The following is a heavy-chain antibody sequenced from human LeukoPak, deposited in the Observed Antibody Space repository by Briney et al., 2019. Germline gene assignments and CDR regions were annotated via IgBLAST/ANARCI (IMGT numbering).Heavy chain of an antibody. V-gene: IGHV3-7*04. CDR2: IKQDGSEK. CDR1: GFTFRSYW. Sequence: GGSLRLSCPASGFTFRSYWMSWVRQAPGKGLEWLANIKQDGSEKYYVDSVKGRFTISRDNAKNLLYLQTSSLRAEDTAVYYCARVPELWSVLYYDYWGQGTLVTVSS. D-gene: IGHD3-3*01. J-gene: IGHJ4*02. CDR3: ARVPELWSVLYYDY.